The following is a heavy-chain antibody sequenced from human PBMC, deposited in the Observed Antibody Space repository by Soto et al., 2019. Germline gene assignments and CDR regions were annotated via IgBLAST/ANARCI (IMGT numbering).Heavy chain of an antibody. CDR3: AKGAVAGTPTSYYYYGMDV. CDR2: IIPICGKG. Sequence: QVQLLQSGAEVKKPGSSVRVSCEASGGTFRTYAISWVRQAPGQGLEGRGEIIPICGKGNYAQKLQGRVTITADESTTTVYMDLRSLTSEDTAVYYCAKGAVAGTPTSYYYYGMDVWGQGTTVTVS. CDR1: GGTFRTYA. D-gene: IGHD6-19*01. V-gene: IGHV1-69*12. J-gene: IGHJ6*02.